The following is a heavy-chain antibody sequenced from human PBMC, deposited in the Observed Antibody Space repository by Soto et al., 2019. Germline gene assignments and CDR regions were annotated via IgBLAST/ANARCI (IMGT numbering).Heavy chain of an antibody. J-gene: IGHJ6*02. CDR2: VSGYNGDT. Sequence: QGQLVQSGPEVKKPGASVKVSCKASGYTFSRYGISWVRQAPGQGLEWMGWVSGYNGDTKYAQKVQGRVTMTIDTSXXTAYMELRSLTSADTAKYYCAKNGQPPYYYYGMDVWGQGTTVTVSS. CDR1: GYTFSRYG. V-gene: IGHV1-18*01. CDR3: AKNGQPPYYYYGMDV. D-gene: IGHD2-8*01.